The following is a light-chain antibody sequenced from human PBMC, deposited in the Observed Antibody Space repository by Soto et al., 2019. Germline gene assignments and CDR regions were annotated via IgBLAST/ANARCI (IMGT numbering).Light chain of an antibody. CDR3: LQKYFYPFT. CDR1: QGIRND. CDR2: AAS. J-gene: IGKJ3*01. V-gene: IGKV1-6*01. Sequence: IQMTHSPSSLSASVGDRLTIPCRASQGIRNDLDWFQQKPGKAPKLLIYAASNLQSGVPARFSGSGSGTDFTLTISSLQPEDFATYYCLQKYFYPFTFGPGTKVDIK.